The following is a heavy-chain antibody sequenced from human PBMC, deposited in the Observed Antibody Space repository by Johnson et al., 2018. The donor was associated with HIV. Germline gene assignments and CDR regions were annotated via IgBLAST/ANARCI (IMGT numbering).Heavy chain of an antibody. J-gene: IGHJ3*02. D-gene: IGHD4-23*01. V-gene: IGHV3-30*14. Sequence: QMQLVESGGGFVQPGGSLRLSCAASGFTFSSYTMHWVRQAPGKGLEWVAVISSDGSSKQYADSVKGRFTISRDNSKNSLYLQMNSLRVGDTALYYCARDFNSGSPDGAFDIWGQGTMVTVSS. CDR2: ISSDGSSK. CDR3: ARDFNSGSPDGAFDI. CDR1: GFTFSSYT.